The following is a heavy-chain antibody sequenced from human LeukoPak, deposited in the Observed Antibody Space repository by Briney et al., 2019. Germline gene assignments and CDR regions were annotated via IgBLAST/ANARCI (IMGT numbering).Heavy chain of an antibody. CDR2: IYTSGST. Sequence: PSETLSLTCTVSGGSISSGSYYWSWIRQPAGKGLEWIGRIYTSGSTNYNPSLEGRVTISVDTSKNQFSLKLSSVTAADTAVYYCARDRPDYSGSYYFDYWGQGTLVTVSS. V-gene: IGHV4-61*02. D-gene: IGHD1-26*01. CDR3: ARDRPDYSGSYYFDY. CDR1: GGSISSGSYY. J-gene: IGHJ4*02.